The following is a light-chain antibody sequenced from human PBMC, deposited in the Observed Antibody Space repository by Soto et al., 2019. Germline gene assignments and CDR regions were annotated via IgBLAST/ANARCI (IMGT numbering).Light chain of an antibody. Sequence: QSALTQPRSVSGSPGQSVTISCTGTSIDVGAYISVSWYQQHPGKAPKVMIYDVSKRPSGVPDRFSGSKSGNTASLTISGLQAEDEADYYCCSYAGSYTWVFGGGTKLTVL. CDR3: CSYAGSYTWV. V-gene: IGLV2-11*01. J-gene: IGLJ3*02. CDR1: SIDVGAYIS. CDR2: DVS.